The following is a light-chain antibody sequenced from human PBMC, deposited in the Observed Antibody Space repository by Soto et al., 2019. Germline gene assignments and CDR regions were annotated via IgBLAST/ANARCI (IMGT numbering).Light chain of an antibody. Sequence: QSVLTQTPSASGTPGQRVTISCSGGTFNIGINDVYWYQQLPGTAPKLLIYRNSRRPSGVPDRFSGSRSGTSGSLAISGLRSQDEGDYYCATWDESLRAWVFGGGTKLTV. CDR3: ATWDESLRAWV. V-gene: IGLV1-47*01. CDR1: TFNIGIND. J-gene: IGLJ3*02. CDR2: RNS.